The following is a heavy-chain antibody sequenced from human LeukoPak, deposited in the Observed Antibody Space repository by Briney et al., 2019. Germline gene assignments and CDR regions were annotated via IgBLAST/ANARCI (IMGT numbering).Heavy chain of an antibody. CDR3: ARGFDSSGYWFDP. CDR2: INAGNGNT. CDR1: GYTFTSYA. V-gene: IGHV1-3*01. D-gene: IGHD6-19*01. J-gene: IGHJ5*02. Sequence: GASVEVSCKASGYTFTSYAMHWVRQAPGQRLEWMGWINAGNGNTKYSQKFQGRVTITRDTSASTAYMELSSLRSEDTAVYYCARGFDSSGYWFDPWGQGTLVTVSS.